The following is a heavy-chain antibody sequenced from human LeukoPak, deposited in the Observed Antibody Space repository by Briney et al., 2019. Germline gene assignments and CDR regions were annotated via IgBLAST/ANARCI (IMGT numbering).Heavy chain of an antibody. CDR1: GGSISSSSYY. CDR3: ARHFPPGELLSWFDP. CDR2: IYYSGST. J-gene: IGHJ5*02. Sequence: PSETLSLTCTVSGGSISSSSYYWGWIRQPPGKGLEWIGSIYYSGSTYYNPSLKSRVTISVDTSKNQFSLKLSSVTAADTAVHYCARHFPPGELLSWFDPWGQGTLVTVSS. V-gene: IGHV4-39*01. D-gene: IGHD3-10*01.